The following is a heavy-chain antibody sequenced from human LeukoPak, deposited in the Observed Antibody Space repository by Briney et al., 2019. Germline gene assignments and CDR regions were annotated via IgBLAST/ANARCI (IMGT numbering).Heavy chain of an antibody. D-gene: IGHD3-10*01. CDR3: ASPLQGVYGFDYYYYYMDV. V-gene: IGHV3-23*01. CDR2: ISGSGGST. Sequence: GGSLRLSCAASGFTFSSYAMSWVRQAPGKGLEWVSAISGSGGSTYYADSVKGRFTISRDNSKNTLYLQMNSLRSEDTAVYYSASPLQGVYGFDYYYYYMDVWGKGTTVTVSS. J-gene: IGHJ6*03. CDR1: GFTFSSYA.